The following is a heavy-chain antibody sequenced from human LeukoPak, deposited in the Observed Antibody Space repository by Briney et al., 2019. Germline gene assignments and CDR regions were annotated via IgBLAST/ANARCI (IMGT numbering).Heavy chain of an antibody. V-gene: IGHV1-69*01. CDR2: IIPIFGTA. J-gene: IGHJ5*02. CDR1: GGTFSSYA. Sequence: SVKVACKASGGTFSSYAISWVRQAPGQGLEWMGGIIPIFGTANYAQKFQGRVTITADESTSTAYMELSSLRSEDTAVYYCARGVKQQLVPRWFDPWGQGTLVTVSS. D-gene: IGHD6-13*01. CDR3: ARGVKQQLVPRWFDP.